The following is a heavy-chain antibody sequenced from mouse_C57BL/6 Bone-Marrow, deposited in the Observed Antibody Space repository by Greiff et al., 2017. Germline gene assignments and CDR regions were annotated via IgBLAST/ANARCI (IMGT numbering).Heavy chain of an antibody. CDR3: ARLASYYFDY. CDR1: GFTFSDYG. Sequence: EVKLVESGGGLVKPGGSLKLSCAASGFTFSDYGMHWVRQAPEKGLEWVAYISSGSSTIYYADTVKGRFTISRDNAKNTLFLQRTSLRSEDTAMYYCARLASYYFDYWGQGTTLTVSS. J-gene: IGHJ2*01. V-gene: IGHV5-17*01. CDR2: ISSGSSTI.